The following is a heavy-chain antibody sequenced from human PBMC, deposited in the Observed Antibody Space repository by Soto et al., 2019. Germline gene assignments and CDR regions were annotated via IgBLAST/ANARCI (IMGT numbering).Heavy chain of an antibody. CDR1: GGSISSGGYS. V-gene: IGHV4-30-2*01. J-gene: IGHJ4*02. Sequence: SETLSLTCAVSGGSISSGGYSWSWIRQPPGKGLEWIGYIYHSGSTYYNPSLKSRVTISVDRSKNQFSLKLISVTAADTAVYYCARGGSSGYYYVGFDYWGQGTLVTVSS. CDR2: IYHSGST. CDR3: ARGGSSGYYYVGFDY. D-gene: IGHD3-22*01.